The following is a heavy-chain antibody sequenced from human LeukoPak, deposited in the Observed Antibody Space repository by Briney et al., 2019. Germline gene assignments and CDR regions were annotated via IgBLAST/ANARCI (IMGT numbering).Heavy chain of an antibody. D-gene: IGHD1-26*01. CDR3: ARRSSGTSAFDI. CDR1: GFTFSSYS. V-gene: IGHV3-21*01. J-gene: IGHJ3*02. Sequence: GGSLRLSCAASGFTFSSYSMNWVRQAPGKGLEWVSSISSSSSYIYYADSVKGRFTISRDNSQNTLFLQMNSLSAEDTAVYYCARRSSGTSAFDIWGQGTLVTVSS. CDR2: ISSSSSYI.